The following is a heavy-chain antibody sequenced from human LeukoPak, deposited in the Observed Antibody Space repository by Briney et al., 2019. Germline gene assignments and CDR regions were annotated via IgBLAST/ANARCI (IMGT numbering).Heavy chain of an antibody. V-gene: IGHV3-53*01. Sequence: SGGSLRLSCAASGFTFSSYAMSWVRQAPGKGLEWVSVIYRGGSKYYGDSGKGRFTISRENSKKRRDLQMNSLRAEDTAVYYCARGPDFWSGYGMDVWGQGTTVTVSS. CDR3: ARGPDFWSGYGMDV. CDR1: GFTFSSYA. CDR2: IYRGGSK. D-gene: IGHD3-3*01. J-gene: IGHJ6*02.